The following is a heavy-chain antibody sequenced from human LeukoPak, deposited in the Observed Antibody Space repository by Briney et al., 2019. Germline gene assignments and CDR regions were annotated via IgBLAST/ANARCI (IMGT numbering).Heavy chain of an antibody. V-gene: IGHV3-20*04. Sequence: GGSLRLSCAAYGFNLDEHGLSWVRQVPGKGLEWVAGISWNGGSTGQVDAVRGRFTISRDNAKVYLQMNSLRAEDTAVYYCARIHYYYDSSLIDYWGQGTLVTVSS. J-gene: IGHJ4*02. CDR1: GFNLDEHG. CDR2: ISWNGGST. CDR3: ARIHYYYDSSLIDY. D-gene: IGHD3-22*01.